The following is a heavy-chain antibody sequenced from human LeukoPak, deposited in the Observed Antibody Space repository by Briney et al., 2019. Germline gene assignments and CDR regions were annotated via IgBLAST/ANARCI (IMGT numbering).Heavy chain of an antibody. V-gene: IGHV4-34*01. J-gene: IGHJ3*02. CDR2: INHSGST. Sequence: SETLSLTCAVYGGSFSGYYWSWIRQPPGKGLEWIGEINHSGSTNYNPSLKSRVTISVDTSKNQFSLKLSSVTAADTAVYYCARGGGVVVISTNAFDIWGQGTMVTVSS. D-gene: IGHD3-22*01. CDR1: GGSFSGYY. CDR3: ARGGGVVVISTNAFDI.